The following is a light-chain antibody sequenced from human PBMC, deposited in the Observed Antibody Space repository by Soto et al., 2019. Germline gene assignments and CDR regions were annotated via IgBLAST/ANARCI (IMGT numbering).Light chain of an antibody. CDR3: QKYQRYPPS. Sequence: DIHMTQSPSSLSASVGDRVTITCRASHPININLVWFQQKPGKAPKSLIYAATNLQSGVPSRFSGSGGGTDFSLSISSLQPQDVATCYCQKYQRYPPSFGGGTKLEIK. V-gene: IGKV1-16*01. J-gene: IGKJ4*01. CDR2: AAT. CDR1: HPININ.